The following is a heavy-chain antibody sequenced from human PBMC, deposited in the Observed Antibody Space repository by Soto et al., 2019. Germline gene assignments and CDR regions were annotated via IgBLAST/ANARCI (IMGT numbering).Heavy chain of an antibody. V-gene: IGHV5-10-1*01. Sequence: GESLKISCKGSGYSFNSYWISWVRQMPGKGLEWLGRIDPSDSYINYNPSFQGHVTISADNAKNSLYLQMNSLRAEDTAVYYCARDPSIVATTGTYYYYYGMDVWGQGTTVTVS. CDR3: ARDPSIVATTGTYYYYYGMDV. D-gene: IGHD5-12*01. J-gene: IGHJ6*02. CDR1: GYSFNSYW. CDR2: IDPSDSYI.